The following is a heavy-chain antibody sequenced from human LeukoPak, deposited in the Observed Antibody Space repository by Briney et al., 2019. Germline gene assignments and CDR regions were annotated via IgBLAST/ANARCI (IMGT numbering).Heavy chain of an antibody. Sequence: SQTLSLTCTVSGGSISSGGYYWSWIRQHPGKGLEWIGYIYYSGSTYYNPSLKSRVTISVDTSKSQFSLKLSSVTAADTAVYYCARAEAVNTISYFDHWGQGTLVTVSS. CDR3: ARAEAVNTISYFDH. CDR1: GGSISSGGYY. D-gene: IGHD3-10*01. CDR2: IYYSGST. V-gene: IGHV4-31*03. J-gene: IGHJ4*02.